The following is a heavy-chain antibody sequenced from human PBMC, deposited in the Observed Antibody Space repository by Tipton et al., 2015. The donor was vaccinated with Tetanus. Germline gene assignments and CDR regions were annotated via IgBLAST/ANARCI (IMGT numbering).Heavy chain of an antibody. CDR2: ISGSGGST. V-gene: IGHV3-23*01. D-gene: IGHD3-3*01. J-gene: IGHJ6*02. CDR1: GFTFSSYA. Sequence: SLRLSCAASGFTFSSYAMSWVRQAPGKGLEWVSAISGSGGSTYYADSVKGRFTISRDNSKNTLYLQMNSLRAEDTAVYYCAKATPPNYDFWSGYASGMDVWGQGTTVTVSS. CDR3: AKATPPNYDFWSGYASGMDV.